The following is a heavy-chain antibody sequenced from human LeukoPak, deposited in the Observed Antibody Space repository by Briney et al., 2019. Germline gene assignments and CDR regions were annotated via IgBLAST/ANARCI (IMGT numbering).Heavy chain of an antibody. J-gene: IGHJ4*02. CDR3: ARDENSSGYYSSFDY. V-gene: IGHV3-30-3*01. CDR1: GFTFSSYA. D-gene: IGHD3-22*01. Sequence: GGSLRLSCAASGFTFSSYAMHWVRQAPGKGLEWVAVISYDGSNKYYADSVKGRFTISRGNSKNTLYLQMNSLRAEDTAVYYCARDENSSGYYSSFDYWGQGTLVTVSS. CDR2: ISYDGSNK.